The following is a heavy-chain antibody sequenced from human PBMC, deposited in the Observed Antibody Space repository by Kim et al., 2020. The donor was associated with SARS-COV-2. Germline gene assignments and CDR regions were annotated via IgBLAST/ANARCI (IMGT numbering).Heavy chain of an antibody. CDR3: ARHDMVRGFDY. J-gene: IGHJ4*02. D-gene: IGHD3-10*01. CDR2: T. Sequence: TRYSPSFQGQVTISADKSISTAYLQWSSLKASDTAMYYCARHDMVRGFDYWGQGTLVTVSS. V-gene: IGHV5-51*01.